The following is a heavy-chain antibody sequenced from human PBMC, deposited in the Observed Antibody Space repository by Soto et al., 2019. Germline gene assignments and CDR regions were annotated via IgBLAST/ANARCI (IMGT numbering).Heavy chain of an antibody. Sequence: ASVKVSCKASGDTFTSYYMHWVLQAPGQGLEWMGIINPSGGTSYAQKFQGRVTITADESTSTAYMELSSLRSEDTAVYYCARGTVVVVAATRYYYYGMDVWGQGTTVTV. CDR3: ARGTVVVVAATRYYYYGMDV. CDR1: GDTFTSYY. CDR2: INPSGGT. J-gene: IGHJ6*02. V-gene: IGHV1-46*01. D-gene: IGHD2-15*01.